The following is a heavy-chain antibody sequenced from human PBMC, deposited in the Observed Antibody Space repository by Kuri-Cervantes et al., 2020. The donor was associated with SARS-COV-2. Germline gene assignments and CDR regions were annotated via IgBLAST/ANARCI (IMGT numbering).Heavy chain of an antibody. V-gene: IGHV3-48*02. Sequence: GGSLRLSCAASGFTFSSYSMNWVRQAPGKGLEWVSYISSSSSSTIYYADSVKGRFTISRDNAKNSLYLQMNSLRDEDTAVYYCARDSRGYSYGYGHLLDYWGQGTLVTVSS. J-gene: IGHJ4*02. CDR1: GFTFSSYS. D-gene: IGHD5-18*01. CDR2: ISSSSSSTI. CDR3: ARDSRGYSYGYGHLLDY.